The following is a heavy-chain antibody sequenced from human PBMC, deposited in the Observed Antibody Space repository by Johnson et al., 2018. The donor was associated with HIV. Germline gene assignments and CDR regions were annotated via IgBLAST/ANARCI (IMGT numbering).Heavy chain of an antibody. CDR1: RFTFSSYA. J-gene: IGHJ3*02. CDR3: ARDRCSSTSCIDAFDI. D-gene: IGHD2-2*01. V-gene: IGHV3-30*04. CDR2: ISYDGSIK. Sequence: VQLVESGGGVVQPGRSLRLSCAASRFTFSSYAMHWVRQAPGKGLEWVAVISYDGSIKYYADSVKGRFTISRDNSKNTLYLQMNSQRAEDTAVYYCARDRCSSTSCIDAFDIWGQGTMVTVSS.